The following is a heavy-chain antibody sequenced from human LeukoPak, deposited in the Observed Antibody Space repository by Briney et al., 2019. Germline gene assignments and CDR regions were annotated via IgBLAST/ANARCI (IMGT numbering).Heavy chain of an antibody. J-gene: IGHJ1*01. V-gene: IGHV3-74*01. Sequence: PGGSLRLSCAAYGFTFSSYSMNWVRQAPGKGLVWVSRIKSDGGTNYADSVKGRFTISRDNAKKTVSLQMNSLRPEDTGVYYCARAPSEIGGYYPEYFRHWGQGTLVTVSS. CDR3: ARAPSEIGGYYPEYFRH. D-gene: IGHD3-22*01. CDR1: GFTFSSYS. CDR2: IKSDGGT.